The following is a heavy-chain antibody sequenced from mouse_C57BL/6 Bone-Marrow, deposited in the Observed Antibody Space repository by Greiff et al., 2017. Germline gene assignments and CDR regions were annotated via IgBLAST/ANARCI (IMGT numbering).Heavy chain of an antibody. CDR1: VFNIKDYY. CDR2: IDPEDGDT. J-gene: IGHJ2*01. D-gene: IGHD1-1*01. CDR3: TTGIYYYGSSLYFDY. Sequence: VQLKESGAELVRPGASVKLSCTASVFNIKDYYMHWVKQRPEQGLEWIGRIDPEDGDTEYAPKFQGKATMTADTSSNTAYLQLSSLTSEDTAVYYCTTGIYYYGSSLYFDYWGQGTTLTVSS. V-gene: IGHV14-1*01.